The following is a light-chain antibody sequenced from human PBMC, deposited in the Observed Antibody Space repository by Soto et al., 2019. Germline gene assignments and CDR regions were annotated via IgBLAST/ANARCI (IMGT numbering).Light chain of an antibody. Sequence: RVLTQSPATLSLSPGERATLSCRASQSVSSYLAWYQQKPGQAPRLLIYDASNRATGIPARFSGSGSGTDFTLTISSLEPEDFAVYYCQQRSNFFGPGTKVDIK. CDR1: QSVSSY. CDR3: QQRSNF. CDR2: DAS. V-gene: IGKV3-11*01. J-gene: IGKJ3*01.